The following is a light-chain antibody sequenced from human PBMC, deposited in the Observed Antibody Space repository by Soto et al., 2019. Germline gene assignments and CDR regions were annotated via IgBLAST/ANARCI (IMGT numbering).Light chain of an antibody. CDR1: QTVRNNY. V-gene: IGKV3-20*01. J-gene: IGKJ4*01. CDR3: QQFSSYPLT. Sequence: EFLFTQSPGTLSLSPGESVTLSCRASQTVRNNYLAWYQQKPGQAPRLLIYDASSRATGIPDRFSGGGSGTDFTPTISRLEPEDFAVYYCQQFSSYPLTFGGGTKVDIK. CDR2: DAS.